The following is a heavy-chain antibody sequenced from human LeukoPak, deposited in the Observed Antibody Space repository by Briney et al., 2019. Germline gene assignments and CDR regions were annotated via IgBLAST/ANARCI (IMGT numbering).Heavy chain of an antibody. Sequence: GGSLRLSCVASGFTFSDYSMNWVRQAPGKGLEWVSYISKNGNTIYYADSVKGRFTISRDNAKKSLYLQMNNLRAEDTAVYYCARGDSSGYYYVDYWGQGTLVTVSS. CDR1: GFTFSDYS. D-gene: IGHD3-22*01. CDR2: ISKNGNTI. V-gene: IGHV3-48*01. J-gene: IGHJ4*02. CDR3: ARGDSSGYYYVDY.